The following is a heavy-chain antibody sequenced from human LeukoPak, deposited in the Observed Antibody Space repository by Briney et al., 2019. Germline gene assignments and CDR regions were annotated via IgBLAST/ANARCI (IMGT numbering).Heavy chain of an antibody. D-gene: IGHD2-21*02. CDR3: ATVRGCGGDCYYLDY. J-gene: IGHJ4*02. Sequence: GGSLRLSCAASGFTFSSYWMSWVRQAPGKGLEWVANIKQDGSEKYYVDSVKGRFTISRDNAKNSLYLQMNSLRAEDTAVYYCATVRGCGGDCYYLDYWGQGTLVAVSS. CDR1: GFTFSSYW. V-gene: IGHV3-7*01. CDR2: IKQDGSEK.